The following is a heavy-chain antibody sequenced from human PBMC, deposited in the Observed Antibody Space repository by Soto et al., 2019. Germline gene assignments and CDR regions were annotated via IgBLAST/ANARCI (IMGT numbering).Heavy chain of an antibody. V-gene: IGHV3-33*01. CDR2: IWYDGSNK. Sequence: GGSLRLSCAASGFTFSSYGLHWVRQAPGKGLEWVAVIWYDGSNKYYAGSVKGRFTISRDNSKNTLYLQMNSLRAEDTAVYYCARAPAAETGTTYYYYGMDVWGQGTTVTVSS. D-gene: IGHD1-7*01. J-gene: IGHJ6*02. CDR3: ARAPAAETGTTYYYYGMDV. CDR1: GFTFSSYG.